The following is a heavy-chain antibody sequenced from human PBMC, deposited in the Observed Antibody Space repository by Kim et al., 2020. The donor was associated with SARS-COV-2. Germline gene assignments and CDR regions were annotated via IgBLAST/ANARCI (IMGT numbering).Heavy chain of an antibody. CDR2: STI. CDR3: ARDPAGFDY. Sequence: STIYYADSVKGRFTISRDNAKNSLYLQMNSLRAENTAVYYCARDPAGFDYWGQGSLVTVSS. V-gene: IGHV3-48*03. J-gene: IGHJ4*02.